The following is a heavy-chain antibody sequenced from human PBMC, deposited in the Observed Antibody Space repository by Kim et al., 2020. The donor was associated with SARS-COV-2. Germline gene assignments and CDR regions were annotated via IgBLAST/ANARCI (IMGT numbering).Heavy chain of an antibody. J-gene: IGHJ4*02. CDR1: GGSISSSSYY. Sequence: SETLSLTCTVSGGSISSSSYYWGWIRQPPGKGLEWIGSIYYSGSTYYNPSLKSRVTISVDTSKNQFSLKLSCVTAADTAVYYCAGQVYSSGWYLLEYWGQGALVTVSS. CDR2: IYYSGST. V-gene: IGHV4-39*01. CDR3: AGQVYSSGWYLLEY. D-gene: IGHD6-19*01.